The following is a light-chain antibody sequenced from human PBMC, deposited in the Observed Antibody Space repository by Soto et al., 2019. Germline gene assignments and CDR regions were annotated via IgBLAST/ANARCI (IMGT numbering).Light chain of an antibody. CDR2: KAS. V-gene: IGKV1-5*03. CDR3: QQYNSYPT. CDR1: QSISSW. Sequence: DIPMTQSPSTLSASVGDRVTITCRASQSISSWLAWYQQKPGKAPNLLIYKASSLESGVPSRFSGSGSGTEFTLTISSLQPDDFATYYCQQYNSYPTFGHGTRLEMK. J-gene: IGKJ5*01.